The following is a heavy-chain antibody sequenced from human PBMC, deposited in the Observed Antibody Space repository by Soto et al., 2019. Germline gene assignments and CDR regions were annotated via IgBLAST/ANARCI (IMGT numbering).Heavy chain of an antibody. J-gene: IGHJ3*02. V-gene: IGHV4-39*01. CDR2: IYYSGST. CDR1: GGSISTY. D-gene: IGHD1-1*01. CDR3: ARLRRDGQTGFAFDI. Sequence: QLQLQESGPGLVKPSETLSLTCTVSGGSISTYWGWIRQPPGKGLEWIGNIYYSGSTYYNPSLKSRVTISVDTSKNQFSLKLSSVTAADTAVYYCARLRRDGQTGFAFDIWGQGTVVTVSS.